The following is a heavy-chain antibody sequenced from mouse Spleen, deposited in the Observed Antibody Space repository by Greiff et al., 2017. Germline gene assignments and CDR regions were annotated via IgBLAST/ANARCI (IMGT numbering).Heavy chain of an antibody. J-gene: IGHJ3*01. CDR3: TREGGDFITPFAY. Sequence: QVQLQQSGAELVRPGASVTLSCKASGYTFTDYEMHWVKQTPVHGLEWIGAIDPETGGTAYNQKFKGKAILTADKSSSTAYMELRSLTSEDSAVYYCTREGGDFITPFAYWGQGTLVTVSA. CDR2: IDPETGGT. D-gene: IGHD1-1*01. V-gene: IGHV1-15*01. CDR1: GYTFTDYE.